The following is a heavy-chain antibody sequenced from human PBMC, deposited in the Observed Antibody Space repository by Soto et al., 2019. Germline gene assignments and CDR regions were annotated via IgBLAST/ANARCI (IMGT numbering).Heavy chain of an antibody. CDR3: ARGRGTYYYDSSGYSTFDY. J-gene: IGHJ4*02. CDR2: IGTAGDT. V-gene: IGHV3-13*01. CDR1: GFTFSSYD. Sequence: GGSLRLSCAASGFTFSSYDMHWVRQATGKGLEWVSAIGTAGDTYYPGSVKGRFTISRENAKNSLYLQMNSLRAEDTAVYYCARGRGTYYYDSSGYSTFDYWGQGTLVTVSS. D-gene: IGHD3-22*01.